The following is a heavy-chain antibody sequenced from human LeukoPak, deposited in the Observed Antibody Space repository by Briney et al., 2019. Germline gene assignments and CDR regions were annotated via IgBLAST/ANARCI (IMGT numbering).Heavy chain of an antibody. J-gene: IGHJ3*02. CDR2: ISSSSSTI. CDR1: GFTFSSYS. V-gene: IGHV3-48*01. Sequence: PGVSLRLSCAASGFTFSSYSMNGVRQAPGKGLEWVSYISSSSSTIYYADSVKGRFTISRDNAKNSLYLQMNSLRAEDTAVYYCARDSESEKYSGYRAFDIWGQGAMVTVSS. D-gene: IGHD3-22*01. CDR3: ARDSESEKYSGYRAFDI.